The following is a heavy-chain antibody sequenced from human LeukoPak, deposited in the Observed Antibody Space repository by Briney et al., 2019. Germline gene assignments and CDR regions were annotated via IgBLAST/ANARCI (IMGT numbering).Heavy chain of an antibody. CDR2: IYYSGST. CDR3: ARHHYASGTHTPYYFDF. J-gene: IGHJ4*02. D-gene: IGHD3-10*01. V-gene: IGHV4-59*01. CDR1: GGSISGYY. Sequence: SETLSLTCTVSGGSISGYYWSWIRQPPGTGLEWIGYIYYSGSTNYNPFLKSRVTMSVDTSKSQFSLMLSSVTAADTALYYCARHHYASGTHTPYYFDFWGQGTLVTVSS.